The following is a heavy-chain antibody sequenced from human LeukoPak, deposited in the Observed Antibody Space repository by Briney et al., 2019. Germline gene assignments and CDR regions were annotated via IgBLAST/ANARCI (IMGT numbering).Heavy chain of an antibody. D-gene: IGHD3-22*01. Sequence: PGGSLRLSCAASGFTFDDYGMSWVRQAPGKGLEWVSGINWNGGSTGYADSVKGRFTISRDNAKNSLYLQMNSLRAEDTALYYCARDEWLLQHFHAFDIWGQGTMVTVSS. CDR2: INWNGGST. CDR3: ARDEWLLQHFHAFDI. V-gene: IGHV3-20*04. CDR1: GFTFDDYG. J-gene: IGHJ3*02.